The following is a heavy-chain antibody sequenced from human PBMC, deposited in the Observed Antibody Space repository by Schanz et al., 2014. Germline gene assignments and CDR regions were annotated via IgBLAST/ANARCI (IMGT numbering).Heavy chain of an antibody. CDR2: IYYSGST. D-gene: IGHD4-17*01. Sequence: QVQLQESGPGLLKPSETLSLTCTVSGGSIRSYFWSWIRQPPGKGLEWIGYIYYSGSTYYNPSLKSRVTISVDTSKNQFYLKLSSVTAADTAVYYCARDRGHGDLPGDIWGQGTMVTVSS. V-gene: IGHV4-59*12. J-gene: IGHJ3*02. CDR3: ARDRGHGDLPGDI. CDR1: GGSIRSYF.